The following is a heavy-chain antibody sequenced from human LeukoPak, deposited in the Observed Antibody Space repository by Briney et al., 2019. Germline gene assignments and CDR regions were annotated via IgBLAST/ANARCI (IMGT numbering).Heavy chain of an antibody. Sequence: GGSLRLSCAASGFTFSIYAMSWVRQAPGKGLEWVSSISSRSDYTYYEDSVKGRFTISRDNSQNTQYLQVNSLRAEDTAIYYCAKDRPNYYESNGHYYRRDGDYWGQGTLVTVSS. J-gene: IGHJ4*02. CDR3: AKDRPNYYESNGHYYRRDGDY. CDR1: GFTFSIYA. V-gene: IGHV3-23*01. CDR2: ISSRSDYT. D-gene: IGHD3-22*01.